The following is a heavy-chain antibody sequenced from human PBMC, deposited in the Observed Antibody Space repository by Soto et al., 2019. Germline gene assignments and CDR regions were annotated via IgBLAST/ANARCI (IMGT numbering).Heavy chain of an antibody. CDR2: IYYSGST. D-gene: IGHD6-13*01. J-gene: IGHJ4*02. CDR1: GGSISSSSYY. CDR3: ARVRAAAVRPNFDY. V-gene: IGHV4-39*07. Sequence: SETLSLTCTVSGGSISSSSYYWGWIRQPPGKGLEWIGSIYYSGSTYYNPSLKSRVTISVDTSKNQFSLKLSFVTAADTAVYYCARVRAAAVRPNFDYWGQGTLVTVSS.